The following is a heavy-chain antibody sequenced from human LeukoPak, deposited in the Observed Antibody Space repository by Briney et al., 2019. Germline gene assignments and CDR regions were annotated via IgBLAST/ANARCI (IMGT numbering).Heavy chain of an antibody. CDR3: ARVLTGYSYGDYFDY. CDR1: GGSISSYY. Sequence: SETLSLTCTVSGGSISSYYWSWVRQPPGKGLEWIGYIYYSGSTNYNPSLKSRVTISVDTSKNQFSLKLSSVTAADTAVYYCARVLTGYSYGDYFDYWGQGTLVTVSS. J-gene: IGHJ4*02. V-gene: IGHV4-59*12. D-gene: IGHD5-18*01. CDR2: IYYSGST.